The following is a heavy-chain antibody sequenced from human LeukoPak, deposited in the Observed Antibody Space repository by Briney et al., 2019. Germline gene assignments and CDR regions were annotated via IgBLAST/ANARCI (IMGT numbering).Heavy chain of an antibody. J-gene: IGHJ5*02. V-gene: IGHV4-31*03. CDR2: IYYSGST. CDR3: ARVQQQLLDP. CDR1: GGSISSGGYS. D-gene: IGHD6-13*01. Sequence: PSQTLSLTCTVSGGSISSGGYSWSWIRQHSGKGLEWIGYIYYSGSTYYNPSLKSRVTISVDTSKNQFSLKLSSVTAADTAVYYCARVQQQLLDPWGQGTLVTVSS.